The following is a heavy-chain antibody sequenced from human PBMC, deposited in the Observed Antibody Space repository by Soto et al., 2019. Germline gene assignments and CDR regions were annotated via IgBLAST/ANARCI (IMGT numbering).Heavy chain of an antibody. V-gene: IGHV4-59*01. CDR3: ARGRWFDP. CDR1: GDTTSTCS. Sequence: SASMSRTSTVSGDTTSTCSWSWFRQLPGKGLEWIGYIYYSGSTNYNPSLKSRVTISVDTSKNQFSLKLSSVTSADTAVYYCARGRWFDPWGQGTLVTVS. J-gene: IGHJ5*02. CDR2: IYYSGST.